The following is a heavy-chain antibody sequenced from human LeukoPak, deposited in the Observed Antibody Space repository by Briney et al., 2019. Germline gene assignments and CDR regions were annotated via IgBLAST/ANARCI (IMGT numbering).Heavy chain of an antibody. CDR2: INPNSGGT. D-gene: IGHD4-17*01. Sequence: ASAKVSCKASGYTFTGYYMHWVRQAPGQGLEWMGWINPNSGGTNYAQKFQGRVTMTRDTSISTAYMELSRLRSDDTAVYYCAGGSLVTTKYYYYYMDVWGKGTTVTVSS. CDR1: GYTFTGYY. J-gene: IGHJ6*03. CDR3: AGGSLVTTKYYYYYMDV. V-gene: IGHV1-2*02.